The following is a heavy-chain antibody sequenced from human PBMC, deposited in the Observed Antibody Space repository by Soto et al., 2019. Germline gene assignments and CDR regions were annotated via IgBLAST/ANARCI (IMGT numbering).Heavy chain of an antibody. Sequence: GASVKVSCKASGYTFTSYGISWVRQAPGQGLEWMGWISAYNGNTNYAQKLQGRVTMTTDTSTSTAYMELRSLRSDDTAVYYCARGDDFWSGYYQSKGMDFWGQGTTVTVSS. J-gene: IGHJ6*02. CDR3: ARGDDFWSGYYQSKGMDF. CDR1: GYTFTSYG. V-gene: IGHV1-18*01. CDR2: ISAYNGNT. D-gene: IGHD3-3*01.